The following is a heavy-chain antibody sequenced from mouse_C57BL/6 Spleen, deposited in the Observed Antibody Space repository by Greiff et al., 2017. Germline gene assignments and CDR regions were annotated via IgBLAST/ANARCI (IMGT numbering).Heavy chain of an antibody. J-gene: IGHJ2*01. D-gene: IGHD2-4*01. CDR1: GYTFTDHT. CDR2: IYPRDGST. Sequence: QVQLQQSDAELVKPGASVKISCKVSGYTFTDHTIHWMKQRPEQGLEWIGYIYPRDGSTTYNEKFKGKATLTADKSSSTAYMQLNSLTSEDSAVYFCERHYDYDGGDFDYWGQGTTLTVSS. CDR3: ERHYDYDGGDFDY. V-gene: IGHV1-78*01.